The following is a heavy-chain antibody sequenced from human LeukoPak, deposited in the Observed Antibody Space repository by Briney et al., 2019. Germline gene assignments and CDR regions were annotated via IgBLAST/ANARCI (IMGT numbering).Heavy chain of an antibody. CDR3: ARLYSGSYYSFDY. J-gene: IGHJ4*02. Sequence: SETASLTCTVSGGSISSYYWSCIRQPPGKGLERVGYIYYSGNTNYNPSLKSRVTISVDTSKNQFSLKLSSVTAADTAVYYCARLYSGSYYSFDYWGQGTLVTVSS. V-gene: IGHV4-59*01. D-gene: IGHD1-26*01. CDR2: IYYSGNT. CDR1: GGSISSYY.